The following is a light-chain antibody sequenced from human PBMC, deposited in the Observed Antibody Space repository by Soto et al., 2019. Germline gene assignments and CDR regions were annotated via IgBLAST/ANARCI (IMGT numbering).Light chain of an antibody. CDR2: EVS. J-gene: IGLJ1*01. CDR3: NSLSADASSYV. Sequence: QSALPQPASVSGSPGQSIAISCPGTSIDVGSHNNVSWYHQYPGKAPKLIIYEVSNRPSGVSARFAGSKFGSTASLTISGLQAEDEAEYYCNSLSADASSYVFGPGTKLTVL. CDR1: SIDVGSHNN. V-gene: IGLV2-14*01.